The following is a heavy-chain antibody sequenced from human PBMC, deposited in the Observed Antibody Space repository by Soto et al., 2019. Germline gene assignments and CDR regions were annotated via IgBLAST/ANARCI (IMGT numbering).Heavy chain of an antibody. CDR1: GGSISSYY. Sequence: SETLSLTCTVSGGSISSYYWSWIRQPPEKGLEWIGYIYYSGSTNYNPSLKSRVTISLDTSKNQFSLKLSSVTAADTAVYYCARLGHYGFDPDQPTNWGQGTLVTVSS. CDR3: ARLGHYGFDPDQPTN. CDR2: IYYSGST. V-gene: IGHV4-59*08. D-gene: IGHD4-17*01. J-gene: IGHJ4*02.